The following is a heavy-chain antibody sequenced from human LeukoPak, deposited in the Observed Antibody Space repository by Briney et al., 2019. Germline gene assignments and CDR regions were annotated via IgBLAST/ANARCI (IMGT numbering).Heavy chain of an antibody. CDR1: GFTFSNYW. V-gene: IGHV3-7*01. J-gene: IGHJ4*02. CDR3: ARGRDGRGYYAEFDY. D-gene: IGHD1-26*01. Sequence: GGSPRLSCAASGFTFSNYWMTWVRQAPGKGLQWVANIKQDGSDTYYVDSVKGRFTISRDNVWDSLSLQMNSLRAEDTAVYYCARGRDGRGYYAEFDYWGQGTLVTVSS. CDR2: IKQDGSDT.